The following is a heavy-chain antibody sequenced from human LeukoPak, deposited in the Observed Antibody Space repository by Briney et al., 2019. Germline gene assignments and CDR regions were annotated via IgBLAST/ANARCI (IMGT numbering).Heavy chain of an antibody. CDR2: ISERSGST. D-gene: IGHD3-10*01. V-gene: IGHV3-23*01. CDR3: AKRGVVIRGILVIGYHQEAYHYDF. Sequence: PGGSLRLFCAASGFTFSSYEMNWVRQAPGKGLEWVSCISERSGSTTYADSVKGRFTISRDTSLNTLYLQMNNLRGEDTAVYFCAKRGVVIRGILVIGYHQEAYHYDFWGQGVLVTVSS. CDR1: GFTFSSYE. J-gene: IGHJ4*02.